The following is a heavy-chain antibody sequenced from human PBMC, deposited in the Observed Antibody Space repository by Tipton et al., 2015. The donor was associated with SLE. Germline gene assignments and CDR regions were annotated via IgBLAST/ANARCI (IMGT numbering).Heavy chain of an antibody. CDR3: ARRSLLAVPK. CDR2: INHSGST. CDR1: GGSFSGYY. Sequence: TLSLTCAVYGGSFSGYYWSWIRQPPGKGLEWIGEINHSGSTNYNPSLKSRITISVDTSKNQFSLKLGSVTAADTAVYYCARRSLLAVPKWGQGTLVTVSS. D-gene: IGHD3-3*02. V-gene: IGHV4-34*01. J-gene: IGHJ4*02.